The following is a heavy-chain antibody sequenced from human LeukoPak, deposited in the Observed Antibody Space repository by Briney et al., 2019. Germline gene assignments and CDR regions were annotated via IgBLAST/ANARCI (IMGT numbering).Heavy chain of an antibody. Sequence: SSETLSLTCAVYGESFSNYYWTWIRQSPGKGLEWIGEINHSGSTNYNPSLKSRVTISVDPSKNQFSLKLTSVTAADTAVYYCARAGWFGELYGPLDYWGQGTLVTVSS. J-gene: IGHJ4*02. CDR1: GESFSNYY. D-gene: IGHD3-10*01. V-gene: IGHV4-34*01. CDR2: INHSGST. CDR3: ARAGWFGELYGPLDY.